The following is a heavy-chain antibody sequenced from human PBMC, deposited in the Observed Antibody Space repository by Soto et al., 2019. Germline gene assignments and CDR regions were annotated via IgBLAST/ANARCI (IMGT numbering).Heavy chain of an antibody. V-gene: IGHV4-31*03. J-gene: IGHJ6*03. CDR3: ARVGTTEVGLELRDYYYYYYMDV. CDR1: GGSISSGGYY. D-gene: IGHD1-7*01. CDR2: IYYSGST. Sequence: QVQLQESGPGLVKPSQTLSLTCTVSGGSISSGGYYWSWIRQHPGKGLEWIGYIYYSGSTYYNPSLKSRVTISVDTSKNQFSLKLSSVTAADTAVYYCARVGTTEVGLELRDYYYYYYMDVWGKGTTVTVSS.